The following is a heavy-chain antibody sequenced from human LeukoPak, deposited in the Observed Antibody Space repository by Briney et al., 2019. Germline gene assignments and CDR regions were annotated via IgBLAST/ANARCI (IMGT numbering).Heavy chain of an antibody. CDR1: GYSISSGYY. CDR3: ARWWLQFGAPLDF. CDR2: IYHSGST. D-gene: IGHD5-24*01. Sequence: SETLSLTCTVSGYSISSGYYWGWIRQPPGKGLEWIGSIYHSGSTYYNPSLKSRVTISVDTSKNQFSLKLSSVTAADTAVYYCARWWLQFGAPLDFWGQGTLVTVSS. J-gene: IGHJ4*02. V-gene: IGHV4-38-2*02.